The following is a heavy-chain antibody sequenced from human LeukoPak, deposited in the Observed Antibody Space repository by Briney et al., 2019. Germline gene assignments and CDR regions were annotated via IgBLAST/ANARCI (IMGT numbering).Heavy chain of an antibody. CDR2: IGGNGVAT. Sequence: GGSLRLSCGASGFTFSRSAMNWVRQAPGKGLEWVAAIGGNGVATYYADSAKGRFNISKDNTNNTLFLQMNSLRTEDTAIYYCVKDAYYLDSSTYLIPFDFWGQGTLVTVSS. J-gene: IGHJ4*02. CDR1: GFTFSRSA. V-gene: IGHV3-23*01. D-gene: IGHD3-22*01. CDR3: VKDAYYLDSSTYLIPFDF.